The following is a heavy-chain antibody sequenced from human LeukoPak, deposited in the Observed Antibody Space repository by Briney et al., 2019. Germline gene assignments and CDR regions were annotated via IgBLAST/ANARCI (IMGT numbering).Heavy chain of an antibody. CDR1: GYTFTNYD. J-gene: IGHJ6*02. Sequence: ASVKVSCKASGYTFTNYDINWVRQAPGQGLEWMGWINPNSLNTGYAQNFQGRVTMTMDPSIRTAYMELSSLRSEDTAVYFCARTVAATLTYYSCYMDVWGQGTTVTVSS. V-gene: IGHV1-8*01. CDR3: ARTVAATLTYYSCYMDV. D-gene: IGHD6-19*01. CDR2: INPNSLNT.